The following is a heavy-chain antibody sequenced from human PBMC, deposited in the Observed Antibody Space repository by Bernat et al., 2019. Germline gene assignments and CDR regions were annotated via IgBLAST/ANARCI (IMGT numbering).Heavy chain of an antibody. J-gene: IGHJ4*02. CDR1: GFTFSNAW. V-gene: IGHV3-15*01. D-gene: IGHD6-13*01. Sequence: EVQLVESGGGLVKPGGSLRLSCAASGFTFSNAWMSWVRQAPGKGLEWVGRIKSKTDGGTTDYAAPVKGRFTISRDDSKNTLYLQMNSLKTEDTAVYYCTTDIGQQLVRNGDYWGQGTLVTVSS. CDR3: TTDIGQQLVRNGDY. CDR2: IKSKTDGGTT.